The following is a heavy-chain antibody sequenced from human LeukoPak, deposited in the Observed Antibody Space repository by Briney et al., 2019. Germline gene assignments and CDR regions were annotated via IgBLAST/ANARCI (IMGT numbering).Heavy chain of an antibody. Sequence: SETLSLTCTVSGGSINSSSYYWGWIRQPPGKGLEWIGSIYYSGSTYYNPSLKSRVTISVDTSKNQFSLKLSSVTAADTAVYYCARLDILTGYYVDYWGQGTLVTVSS. V-gene: IGHV4-39*01. J-gene: IGHJ4*02. CDR2: IYYSGST. CDR1: GGSINSSSYY. D-gene: IGHD3-9*01. CDR3: ARLDILTGYYVDY.